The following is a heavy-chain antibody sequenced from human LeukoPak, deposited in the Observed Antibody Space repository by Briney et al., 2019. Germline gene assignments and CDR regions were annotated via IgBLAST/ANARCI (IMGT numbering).Heavy chain of an antibody. CDR1: GYTFTSYD. J-gene: IGHJ6*03. Sequence: ASVKVSCKAPGYTFTSYDISWVRQAPGQGLEGMGWISAYNGNTNYAQKLQGRVAMTTDTSTSTAYMELRSLRSDDTAVYYCARVIDYYYYYMDVWGKGTTVTVSS. V-gene: IGHV1-18*01. D-gene: IGHD3-22*01. CDR3: ARVIDYYYYYMDV. CDR2: ISAYNGNT.